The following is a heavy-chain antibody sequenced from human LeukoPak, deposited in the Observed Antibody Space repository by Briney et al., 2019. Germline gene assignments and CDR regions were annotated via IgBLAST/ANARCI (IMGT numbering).Heavy chain of an antibody. CDR2: IWYDGSKK. V-gene: IGHV3-33*08. J-gene: IGHJ4*02. D-gene: IGHD3-16*01. CDR3: ARDVFADSSGGSFDF. Sequence: PGGSLRLSCAASGFTFSSYAMHWVRQAPGKGLEWVAVIWYDGSKKYYADSVKGRFTISRDNSKKSLFLQMNSLRAEDTALYYCARDVFADSSGGSFDFWGQGTLVTVSS. CDR1: GFTFSSYA.